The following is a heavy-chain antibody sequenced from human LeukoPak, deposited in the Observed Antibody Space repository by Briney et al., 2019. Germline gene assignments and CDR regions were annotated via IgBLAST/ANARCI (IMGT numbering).Heavy chain of an antibody. D-gene: IGHD6-19*01. V-gene: IGHV3-7*01. Sequence: PGGSLRLSCVVSGFRFSNYWMTWVRQAPGKGLEWVANIKHDGSGPSYLDSVKGRFTISRDNARNLLSLQMSSLRAEDTAVYYCARAREITVSGTDYFDYWGQGTLVTVSS. CDR2: IKHDGSGP. CDR3: ARAREITVSGTDYFDY. J-gene: IGHJ4*02. CDR1: GFRFSNYW.